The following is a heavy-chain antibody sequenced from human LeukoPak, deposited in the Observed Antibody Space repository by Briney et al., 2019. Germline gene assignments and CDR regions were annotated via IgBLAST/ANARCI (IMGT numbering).Heavy chain of an antibody. J-gene: IGHJ3*02. CDR2: IYYSGST. Sequence: SXTLSLTCTVSGGSISSYYWSWIRQPPGKGLEWIGYIYYSGSTNYNPSLKSRVTISVDTSKNQFSLKLSSVTAADTAVYYCARFGATVDAFDIWGQGTMVTVSS. D-gene: IGHD3-10*01. CDR1: GGSISSYY. V-gene: IGHV4-59*01. CDR3: ARFGATVDAFDI.